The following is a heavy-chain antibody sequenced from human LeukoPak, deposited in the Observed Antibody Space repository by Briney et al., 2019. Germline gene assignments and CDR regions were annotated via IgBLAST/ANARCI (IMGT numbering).Heavy chain of an antibody. CDR2: IIPIFGTA. CDR3: ARELQGGFDY. CDR1: GGTFSSYA. Sequence: ASVKVSCKASGGTFSSYAISWVRQAPGQGLEWMGGIIPIFGTANYAQKFQGRVTITTDESTGTAYIELSSLRSEDTAVYYCARELQGGFDYWGQGTLVTVSS. J-gene: IGHJ4*02. V-gene: IGHV1-69*05. D-gene: IGHD4-11*01.